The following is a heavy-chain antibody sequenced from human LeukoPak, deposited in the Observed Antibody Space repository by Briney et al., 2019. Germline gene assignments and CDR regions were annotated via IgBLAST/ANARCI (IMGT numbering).Heavy chain of an antibody. V-gene: IGHV3-21*01. CDR2: ISSSSRYI. Sequence: GGSLRLSCAASGFTFSSNRMNWVRQAPGKGLEWVSSISSSSRYIYYADSVKGRFTISRDNAKNSLYLQMNSLRADVTDVYYCAREYGDFDLHWGQGALVTVSS. CDR1: GFTFSSNR. J-gene: IGHJ4*02. CDR3: AREYGDFDLH. D-gene: IGHD4-17*01.